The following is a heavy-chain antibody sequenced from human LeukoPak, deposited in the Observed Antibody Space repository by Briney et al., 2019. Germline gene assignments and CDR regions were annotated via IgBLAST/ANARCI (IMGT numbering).Heavy chain of an antibody. Sequence: GGSLRLSCAASGFTVSSNYMSWVRQAPGKGLEWVSVIYSGGSTYYADSVKGRFTISRHNSKNTLYLQMNSLRAEDTAVYYCARDRGVDCSSTSCPYYYYGMDAWGQGTTVTVSS. J-gene: IGHJ6*02. CDR2: IYSGGST. D-gene: IGHD2-2*01. CDR3: ARDRGVDCSSTSCPYYYYGMDA. V-gene: IGHV3-53*04. CDR1: GFTVSSNY.